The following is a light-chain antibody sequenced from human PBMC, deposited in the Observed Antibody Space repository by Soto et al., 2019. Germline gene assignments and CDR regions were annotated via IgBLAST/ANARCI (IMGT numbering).Light chain of an antibody. CDR1: QSVSSN. V-gene: IGKV3-11*01. CDR2: DAS. J-gene: IGKJ5*01. CDR3: QQRSNWPPT. Sequence: EIVMTQSPATLSVSPGERATLSCRASQSVSSNLAWYQQKPGLAPRLLIYDASSRATGIPARFSGSGSGTDFTLTISSLEPEDFAVYYCQQRSNWPPTFGQGTRLEIK.